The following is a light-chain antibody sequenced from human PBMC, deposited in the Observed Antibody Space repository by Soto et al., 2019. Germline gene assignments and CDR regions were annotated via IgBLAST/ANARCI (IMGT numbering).Light chain of an antibody. CDR3: CSFASSSTYV. V-gene: IGLV2-14*01. CDR1: SSDVGGYDY. J-gene: IGLJ1*01. Sequence: QSVLTQPASVSGSPGQSITISCTGTSSDVGGYDYVSWYQRQPGKAPELMIYEVVTRPSWVSNRFSGSKSCNTASLTISGLQAEDEADYDCCSFASSSTYVFGTGTKVTVL. CDR2: EVV.